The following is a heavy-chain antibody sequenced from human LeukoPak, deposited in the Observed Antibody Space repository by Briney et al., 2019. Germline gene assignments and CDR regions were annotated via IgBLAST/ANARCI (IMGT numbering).Heavy chain of an antibody. CDR2: IYPDDSDT. CDR1: GYSFPNYW. CDR3: ARLPYKNSWYAPFDY. V-gene: IGHV5-51*01. D-gene: IGHD6-13*01. J-gene: IGHJ4*02. Sequence: GESLKISCKGSGYSFPNYWIGWVRQMPGKGLEWMGVIYPDDSDTRYSPSFQGQVTISADKSISTAYLQWSTLKASDTAMYYCARLPYKNSWYAPFDYWGQGTLATVSS.